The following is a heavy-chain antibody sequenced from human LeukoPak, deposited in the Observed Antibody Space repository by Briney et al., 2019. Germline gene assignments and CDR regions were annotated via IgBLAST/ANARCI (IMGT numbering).Heavy chain of an antibody. D-gene: IGHD6-19*01. J-gene: IGHJ4*02. CDR3: VKDSISIAVAGELDY. V-gene: IGHV3-64D*06. Sequence: QPGGSLRLSCSASGFTFSSYAMHWVRQAPGKGLEYVSAISSNGGSTYYADSVKGRFTISRDNSKNTLYLQMSSLRAEDTAVYYCVKDSISIAVAGELDYWGQGTLVTVSS. CDR1: GFTFSSYA. CDR2: ISSNGGST.